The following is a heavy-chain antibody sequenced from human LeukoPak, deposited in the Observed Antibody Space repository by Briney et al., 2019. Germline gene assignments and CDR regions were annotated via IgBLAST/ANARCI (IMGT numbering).Heavy chain of an antibody. D-gene: IGHD6-19*01. CDR2: ISSDGSNE. V-gene: IGHV3-30*18. CDR3: AKDRGSGYLDY. J-gene: IGHJ4*02. CDR1: GFTFSNAW. Sequence: GGSLRLSCAASGFTFSNAWMNWVRQAPGKGLEWVAVISSDGSNEYYADSVRGRFTISRDNSENTLYLQMNSLRTEDTAVYYCAKDRGSGYLDYWGQGTLVTVSS.